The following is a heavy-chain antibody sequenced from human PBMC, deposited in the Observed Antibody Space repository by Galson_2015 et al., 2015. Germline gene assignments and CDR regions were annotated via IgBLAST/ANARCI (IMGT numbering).Heavy chain of an antibody. Sequence: SLRLSCAASGFTFTTYAMHWVRQAPGKGLEWVAVISFDGDNKYYADSVKGRFTVSRDNSKTTLYLQMNSLRVDDTAVYSCAGSANSGFRFMDPKWFHMDVWGEGTTVIVSS. D-gene: IGHD4/OR15-4a*01. J-gene: IGHJ6*04. CDR2: ISFDGDNK. CDR1: GFTFTTYA. CDR3: AGSANSGFRFMDPKWFHMDV. V-gene: IGHV3-30-3*01.